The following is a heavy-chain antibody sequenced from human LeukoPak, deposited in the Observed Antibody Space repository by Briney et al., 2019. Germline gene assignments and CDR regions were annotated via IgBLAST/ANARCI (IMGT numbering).Heavy chain of an antibody. Sequence: PGGSLRLSCAASGFTFSSYAMSWVRQAPGKGLEWVSAISGSGGSTYYADSVKSRFTISRDNSKNTLYLQMNSLRVEDSAVYYCAKELYDSSGYYYVWGQGTLVTVSS. D-gene: IGHD3-22*01. V-gene: IGHV3-23*01. CDR3: AKELYDSSGYYYV. CDR1: GFTFSSYA. J-gene: IGHJ4*02. CDR2: ISGSGGST.